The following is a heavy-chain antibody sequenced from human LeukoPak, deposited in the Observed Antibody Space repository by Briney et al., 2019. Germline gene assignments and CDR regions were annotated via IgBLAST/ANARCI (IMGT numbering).Heavy chain of an antibody. CDR1: GGSISSSSYY. CDR3: ARDSFRYYYDSSGSLCAFDI. Sequence: SETLSLTCTVSGGSISSSSYYWGWIRQPPGKGLEWIGSIYYSGSTYYNPSLKSRVTISVDTSKNQFSLKLSSVTAADTAVYYCARDSFRYYYDSSGSLCAFDIWGQGTMVTVSS. CDR2: IYYSGST. D-gene: IGHD3-22*01. V-gene: IGHV4-39*07. J-gene: IGHJ3*02.